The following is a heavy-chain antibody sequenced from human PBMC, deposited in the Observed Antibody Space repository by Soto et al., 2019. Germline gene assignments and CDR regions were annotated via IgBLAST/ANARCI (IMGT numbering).Heavy chain of an antibody. CDR2: ISSTTHYI. CDR3: ARESEDLTSNFDY. CDR1: GFTFTRYS. Sequence: GGSLRLSCAASGFTFTRYSMNWVRQAPGKGLEWVSSISSTTHYIYYADSMRGRFTISRDNAKNAVYLEMNSLRAEDTAVYYCARESEDLTSNFDYWRQGSLVTVSS. J-gene: IGHJ4*02. V-gene: IGHV3-21*06.